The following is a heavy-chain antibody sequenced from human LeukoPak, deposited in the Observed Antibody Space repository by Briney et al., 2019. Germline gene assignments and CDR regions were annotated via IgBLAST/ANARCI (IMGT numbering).Heavy chain of an antibody. CDR1: GITFSSYA. Sequence: PGGSLRLSCAASGITFSSYAMSWVRQAPGKGLEWVSAISGSGGSTYYADSVKGRFTISRGNSKNTLYLQMNSLRAEDTAVYYCASGPGSYYKNFDYWGQGTLVTVSS. D-gene: IGHD3-10*01. CDR3: ASGPGSYYKNFDY. CDR2: ISGSGGST. J-gene: IGHJ4*02. V-gene: IGHV3-23*01.